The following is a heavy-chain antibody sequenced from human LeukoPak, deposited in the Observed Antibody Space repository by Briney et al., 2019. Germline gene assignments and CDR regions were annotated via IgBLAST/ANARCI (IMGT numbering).Heavy chain of an antibody. Sequence: SETLSLTCTVSGGSISNYFWTWIRQPPGKGLEWIGYIDYSGSTNYNPSLKSRVSISVDTSKNQFSLKLTSVTAADTAVYYCARLLGAAAGTFDIWGQGTMVTVSS. J-gene: IGHJ3*02. V-gene: IGHV4-59*01. CDR2: IDYSGST. CDR3: ARLLGAAAGTFDI. D-gene: IGHD6-13*01. CDR1: GGSISNYF.